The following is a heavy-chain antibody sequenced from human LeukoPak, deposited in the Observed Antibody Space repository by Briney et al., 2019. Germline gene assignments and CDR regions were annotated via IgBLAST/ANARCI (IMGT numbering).Heavy chain of an antibody. CDR3: ARAGNYYFEY. J-gene: IGHJ4*02. D-gene: IGHD3-10*01. Sequence: GGSLRLSCAPSGFTFRTYWMHWVRQPARQGLVWVSRINRDGSTTNYADSVKGRFTVSRDNAQNTLYLQMSSLRAEDTAVYYCARAGNYYFEYWGQGALVTVSS. CDR2: INRDGSTT. V-gene: IGHV3-74*01. CDR1: GFTFRTYW.